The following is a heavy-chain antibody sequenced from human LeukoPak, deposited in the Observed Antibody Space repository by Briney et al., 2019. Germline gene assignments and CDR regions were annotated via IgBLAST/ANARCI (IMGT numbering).Heavy chain of an antibody. CDR3: AREAGSYGDDYYFDY. CDR2: IYSGGST. V-gene: IGHV3-53*01. CDR1: GFTVSSNY. Sequence: GGSLRLSCAASGFTVSSNYMSWVRQAPGKGLEWVSVIYSGGSTYYADSVKGRFTISRDNSKNTLYLQMNSLRAEDTAVYYCAREAGSYGDDYYFDYRGQGTLVTVSS. J-gene: IGHJ4*02. D-gene: IGHD5-18*01.